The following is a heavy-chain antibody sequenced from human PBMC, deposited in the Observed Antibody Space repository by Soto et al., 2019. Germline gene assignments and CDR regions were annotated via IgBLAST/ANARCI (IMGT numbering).Heavy chain of an antibody. CDR3: AKKHSGSSLAY. CDR1: GFTFINYY. D-gene: IGHD6-6*01. J-gene: IGHJ4*02. Sequence: ASVKVSCKASGFTFINYYMHWVRQAPGQGLEWMGVINPSGDSTNYAQKFQGRVTMTRDTSTSTVYMDLSSLRSEDTAVYYCAKKHSGSSLAYWGQGSLVTVSS. CDR2: INPSGDST. V-gene: IGHV1-46*01.